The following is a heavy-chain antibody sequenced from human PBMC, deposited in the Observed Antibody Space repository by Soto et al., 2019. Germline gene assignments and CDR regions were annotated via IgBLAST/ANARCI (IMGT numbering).Heavy chain of an antibody. J-gene: IGHJ6*02. V-gene: IGHV1-69*06. D-gene: IGHD4-17*01. CDR3: ARVGRTTVTSGGYYYYGMDV. CDR1: GGTFSSYA. Sequence: SVKVSCKASGGTFSSYAISWVPQAPGQGLEWMGGIIPIFGTANYAQKFQGRVTITADKSTSTAYMELSSLRSEDTAVYYCARVGRTTVTSGGYYYYGMDVWGQGTTVTVSS. CDR2: IIPIFGTA.